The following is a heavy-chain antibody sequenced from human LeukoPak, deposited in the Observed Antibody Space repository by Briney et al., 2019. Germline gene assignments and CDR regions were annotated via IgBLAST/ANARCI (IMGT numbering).Heavy chain of an antibody. CDR3: ARGPFGVVTFFDY. D-gene: IGHD3-3*01. CDR2: IIPISGTA. CDR1: GGTFSSYA. J-gene: IGHJ4*02. V-gene: IGHV1-69*05. Sequence: GSSVKVSCKASGGTFSSYAISWVRQAPGQGLEWMGGIIPISGTANYAQKFQGRVTITTDESTSTAYMELSSLRSEDTAVYYCARGPFGVVTFFDYWGQGTLVTVSS.